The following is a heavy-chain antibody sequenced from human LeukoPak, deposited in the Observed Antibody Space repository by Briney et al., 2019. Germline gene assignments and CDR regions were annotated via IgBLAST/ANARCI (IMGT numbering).Heavy chain of an antibody. D-gene: IGHD3-22*01. Sequence: GASVKVSCKASGGTFSSYAISWVRQAPGQGLEWMGGIIPIFGTANYAQKFQGRVTITADKSTSTAYMELSSLRSEDTAVYYCARSATTYYYDSSGLDYWGQGALGTVSS. J-gene: IGHJ4*02. CDR1: GGTFSSYA. V-gene: IGHV1-69*06. CDR3: ARSATTYYYDSSGLDY. CDR2: IIPIFGTA.